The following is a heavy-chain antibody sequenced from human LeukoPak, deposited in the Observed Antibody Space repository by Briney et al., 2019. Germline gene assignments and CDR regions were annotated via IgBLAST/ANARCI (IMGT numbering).Heavy chain of an antibody. CDR2: IYYSGST. CDR3: ARKGVELDY. CDR1: GAPISSYY. D-gene: IGHD1-1*01. J-gene: IGHJ4*02. V-gene: IGHV4-59*01. Sequence: SETLSLTCTVSGAPISSYYWNWIRQLPGKGLEWIGYIYYSGSTSYNPSLKSPVTMSIDTSNTQFSLKLSSVTAADTAVYYCARKGVELDYWGQGILVTVSP.